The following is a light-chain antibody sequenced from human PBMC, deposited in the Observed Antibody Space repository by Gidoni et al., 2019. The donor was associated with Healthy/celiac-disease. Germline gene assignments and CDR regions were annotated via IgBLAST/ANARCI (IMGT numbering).Light chain of an antibody. CDR1: QGISSY. J-gene: IGKJ4*01. V-gene: IGKV1-9*01. CDR3: QQLNSYPLT. CDR2: AAS. Sequence: DIQLTQSPSFLSASVGDSVTITCRASQGISSYLAWSQQKPGKAPKLLIYAASTLQSGVPSRFSGSGSGTEFTLTISSLQPEDFATYYGQQLNSYPLTFGGGTKVEIK.